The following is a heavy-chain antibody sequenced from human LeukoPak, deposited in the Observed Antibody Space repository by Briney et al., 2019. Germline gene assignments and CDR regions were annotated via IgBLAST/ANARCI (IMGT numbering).Heavy chain of an antibody. CDR3: ARESDYVWGSYRF. Sequence: SVKVSCKASGGTFSSYAISWVRQAPGQGLEWMGGIIPIFGTANYAQKFQGRVTITTDESTSTAYMELSSLRSKDTAVYYCARESDYVWGSYRFWGQGTLVTVSS. CDR2: IIPIFGTA. J-gene: IGHJ4*02. V-gene: IGHV1-69*05. D-gene: IGHD3-16*02. CDR1: GGTFSSYA.